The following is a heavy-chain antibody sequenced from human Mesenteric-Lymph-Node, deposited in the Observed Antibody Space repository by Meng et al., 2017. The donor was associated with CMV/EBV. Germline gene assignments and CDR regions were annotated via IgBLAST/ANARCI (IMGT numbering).Heavy chain of an antibody. D-gene: IGHD2-2*01. CDR2: INPGDSNT. Sequence: KVSCKGSGYTFTNYWIGWVRQMPGEGLEWMGIINPGDSNTIYSPSFEGQVTISVDKSISTAYLQWSGLRASDTATYYCARLKDCTTTSCPDYWGQGTLVTSPQ. V-gene: IGHV5-51*01. CDR3: ARLKDCTTTSCPDY. CDR1: GYTFTNYW. J-gene: IGHJ4*02.